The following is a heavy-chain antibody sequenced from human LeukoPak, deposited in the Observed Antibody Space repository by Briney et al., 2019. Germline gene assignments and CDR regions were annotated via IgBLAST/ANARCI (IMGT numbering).Heavy chain of an antibody. Sequence: ASVKVSCKASGYTFTSYGISWVRQAPGQGLEWMGIINPSGGSTSYAQKFQGRVAMTRDMSTSTVYMELSSLRSEDTAVYYCARDAGDSDRRDAFDIWGQGTMVTVSS. CDR3: ARDAGDSDRRDAFDI. CDR1: GYTFTSYG. D-gene: IGHD3-22*01. V-gene: IGHV1-46*01. CDR2: INPSGGST. J-gene: IGHJ3*02.